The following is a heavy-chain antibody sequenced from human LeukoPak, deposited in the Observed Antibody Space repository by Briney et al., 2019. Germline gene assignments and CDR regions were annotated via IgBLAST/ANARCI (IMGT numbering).Heavy chain of an antibody. CDR2: INPNSGGT. J-gene: IGHJ4*02. Sequence: ASVKVSCKASGYTFTGYYMHWVRQAPGQGLEWMGWINPNSGGTNYAQKLQGRVTMTRDTSISTAYMELSRLRSDDTAVYYCARVNTMTPWDYWGQGTLVTVSS. D-gene: IGHD3-22*01. CDR3: ARVNTMTPWDY. CDR1: GYTFTGYY. V-gene: IGHV1-2*02.